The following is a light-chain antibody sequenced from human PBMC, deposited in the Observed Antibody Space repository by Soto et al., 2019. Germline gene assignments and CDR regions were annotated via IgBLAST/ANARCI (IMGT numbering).Light chain of an antibody. CDR3: QQYGSSPRT. Sequence: VLTQSPGTLSLSPGERATLSCRAGQTVSSSYLAWYQQKPGQAPRLLIYGASNRATGIPDRFGGSGSGADFTLTISRLEPEDFAVYYCQQYGSSPRTFGQGTKVDIK. J-gene: IGKJ1*01. V-gene: IGKV3-20*01. CDR2: GAS. CDR1: QTVSSSY.